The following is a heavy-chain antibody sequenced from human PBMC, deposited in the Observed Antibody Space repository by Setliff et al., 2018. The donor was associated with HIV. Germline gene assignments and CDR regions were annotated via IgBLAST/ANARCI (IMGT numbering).Heavy chain of an antibody. CDR2: LYSGGSR. CDR1: GFTVSSNY. D-gene: IGHD3-10*01. CDR3: ARLRPYNSALDY. V-gene: IGHV3-66*02. Sequence: GGSLRLSCAASGFTVSSNYMSWVRQAPGKGLEWVSVLYSGGSRYYADSVKGRFTISRDRSKNTLYLQMNSLRPEDTAVYYCARLRPYNSALDYWGQGTLVTVSS. J-gene: IGHJ4*02.